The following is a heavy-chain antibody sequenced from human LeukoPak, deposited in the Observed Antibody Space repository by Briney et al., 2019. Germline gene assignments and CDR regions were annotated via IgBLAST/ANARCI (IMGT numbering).Heavy chain of an antibody. J-gene: IGHJ4*02. CDR2: TYHRSKWY. CDR1: GDSASSNSAA. V-gene: IGHV6-1*01. D-gene: IGHD5-24*01. Sequence: SQTLSLTCAISGDSASSNSAAWNWIRQSPSRGLEWLGRTYHRSKWYNAVSVKSRITINPDTSKNQVSLQLNSVTPEDTAVYYCARDRNFGGPYNSVDYWGQGTLVTVSS. CDR3: ARDRNFGGPYNSVDY.